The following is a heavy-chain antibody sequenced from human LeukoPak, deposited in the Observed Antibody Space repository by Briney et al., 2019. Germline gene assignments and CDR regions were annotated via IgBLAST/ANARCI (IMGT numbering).Heavy chain of an antibody. V-gene: IGHV1-2*02. Sequence: ASVKVSCKASGSTFTDNYIHWVRQAPGQGLEWMGWINPNSGGINYARKFQGRVTMTRDTSIGTAYMELSSLRSDDTAVYYCATAGHCSGGSCSDWFDPWGEGTLVTVSS. J-gene: IGHJ5*02. CDR2: INPNSGGI. CDR3: ATAGHCSGGSCSDWFDP. CDR1: GSTFTDNY. D-gene: IGHD2-15*01.